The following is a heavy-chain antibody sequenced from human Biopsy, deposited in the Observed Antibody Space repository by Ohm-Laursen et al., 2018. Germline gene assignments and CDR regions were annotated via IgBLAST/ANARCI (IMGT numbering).Heavy chain of an antibody. CDR1: GDSVSSNRAA. CDR2: TFYRAKWYT. CDR3: ARSGSDSLNYYVDF. D-gene: IGHD2-21*02. Sequence: QTLSLTCAISGDSVSSNRAAWNWIRQSPSRGLEWLGRTFYRAKWYTDFAVSVKSRITLTPDPSTNQFSLQLNSVTPDDTAVHYCARSGSDSLNYYVDFWGQGTLVTVSS. J-gene: IGHJ4*02. V-gene: IGHV6-1*01.